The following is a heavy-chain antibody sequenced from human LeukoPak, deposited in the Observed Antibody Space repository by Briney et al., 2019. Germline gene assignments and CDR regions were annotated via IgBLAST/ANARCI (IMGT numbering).Heavy chain of an antibody. J-gene: IGHJ4*02. CDR2: IKQDGSER. V-gene: IGHV3-7*04. CDR3: ARVYDVWSGYYRDY. CDR1: GFIFSNYW. Sequence: TGGSLRLSCAASGFIFSNYWLSWVRQAPGKGLEWVANIKQDGSERYYVGSVKGRFIVSRDNAKNSLYLQMNSLRAEDTAVYYCARVYDVWSGYYRDYWGQGTLVTVSS. D-gene: IGHD3-3*01.